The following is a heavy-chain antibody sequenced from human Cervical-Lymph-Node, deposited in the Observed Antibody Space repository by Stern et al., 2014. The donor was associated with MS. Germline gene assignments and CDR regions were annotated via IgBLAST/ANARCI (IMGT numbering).Heavy chain of an antibody. CDR2: ISYDGNHK. V-gene: IGHV3-30*03. CDR1: GFTFSSYG. D-gene: IGHD2-8*01. J-gene: IGHJ4*02. Sequence: APLVEPGGAVVQPGRSLRLSCAASGFTFSSYGMHWVRQAPGKGLGWVTVISYDGNHKYYAASVKGRFTISRDNSKNTLHLQMNSVTPDDTAIYYCARDYEDTSMLFDHWGQGTLVTVSS. CDR3: ARDYEDTSMLFDH.